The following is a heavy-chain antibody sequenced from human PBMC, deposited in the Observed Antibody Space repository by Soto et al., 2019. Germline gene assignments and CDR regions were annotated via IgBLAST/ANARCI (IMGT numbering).Heavy chain of an antibody. D-gene: IGHD3-9*01. J-gene: IGHJ4*02. V-gene: IGHV3-11*04. Sequence: PGGSLRLSCAASGFIFNDYHMSWIRQAPGKGLEWVAYISNSGNNVYYADSVKGRFTISRDNAKNSLYLQMNSLRAEDTAVYYCATDILTGQYYFDYWGQGTLVTVSS. CDR1: GFIFNDYH. CDR3: ATDILTGQYYFDY. CDR2: ISNSGNNV.